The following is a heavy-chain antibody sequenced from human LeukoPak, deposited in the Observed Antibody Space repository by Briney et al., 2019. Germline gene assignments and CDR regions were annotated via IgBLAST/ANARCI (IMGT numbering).Heavy chain of an antibody. Sequence: GGSLRLSCAASGFTFDDYGMSWVRQAPGKGLEWVSGINWNGGSTGYADSVKGRFTISRDNAKNSLYLQMNSLRAEDTALYYCARGGSERLEWEPSCMDVWGKGTTVTVSS. V-gene: IGHV3-20*04. J-gene: IGHJ6*03. D-gene: IGHD1-26*01. CDR2: INWNGGST. CDR1: GFTFDDYG. CDR3: ARGGSERLEWEPSCMDV.